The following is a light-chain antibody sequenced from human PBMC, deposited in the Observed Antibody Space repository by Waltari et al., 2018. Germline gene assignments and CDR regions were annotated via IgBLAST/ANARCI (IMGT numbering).Light chain of an antibody. CDR1: QSVSSN. V-gene: IGKV3D-15*01. Sequence: EIVMTQSPATLSVSLGGRATLSCRASQSVSSNLAWYQQKPGQAPRHLIYGASTRATGIPARFSGSGSGTEFTLTISSLQSEDFAVYYCEQYNNWPPWTFGQGTKVEIK. J-gene: IGKJ1*01. CDR3: EQYNNWPPWT. CDR2: GAS.